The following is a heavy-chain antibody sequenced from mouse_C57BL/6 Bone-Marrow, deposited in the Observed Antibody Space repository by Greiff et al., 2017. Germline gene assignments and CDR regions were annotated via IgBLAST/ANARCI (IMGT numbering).Heavy chain of an antibody. CDR2: INPSDSDT. J-gene: IGHJ2*01. Sequence: QVQLQQPGAELVKPGASVKVSCKASGYTFTSYWMNWVKQRPGQGLEWIGRINPSDSDTNYNQKFKGKATVTVDKSSSTAYMQLSSLTSEDSSVYYCAMSFDYCCQGTTLTVSS. CDR1: GYTFTSYW. V-gene: IGHV1-74*01. CDR3: AMSFDY.